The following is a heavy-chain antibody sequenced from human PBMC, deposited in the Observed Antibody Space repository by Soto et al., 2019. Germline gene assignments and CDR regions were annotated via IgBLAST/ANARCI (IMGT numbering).Heavy chain of an antibody. CDR1: GGSISSGGYY. D-gene: IGHD4-17*01. CDR2: IYYSGST. Sequence: SETLSLTCTVSGGSISSGGYYWSWIRQHPGKGLEWIGYIYYSGSTYYNPSLKIRVTISVDTSKNQFSLKLSSVTAADTAVYYCARGHFSYGDYAGYYYYYMDVWGKGTTVTVSS. J-gene: IGHJ6*03. V-gene: IGHV4-31*03. CDR3: ARGHFSYGDYAGYYYYYMDV.